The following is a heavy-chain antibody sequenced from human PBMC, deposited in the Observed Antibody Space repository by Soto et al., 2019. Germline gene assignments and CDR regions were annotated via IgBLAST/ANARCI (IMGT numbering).Heavy chain of an antibody. V-gene: IGHV1-69*13. CDR1: GGTFSSYA. D-gene: IGHD2-2*01. CDR3: ASARGVAPAANWFDP. Sequence: GASVKVSCKASGGTFSSYAISWVRQAPGQGLEWMGGIIPIFGTANYAQKFQGRVTITADESTSTAYMELSSLRSEDTAVYYCASARGVAPAANWFDPWGQGTLVTVSS. CDR2: IIPIFGTA. J-gene: IGHJ5*02.